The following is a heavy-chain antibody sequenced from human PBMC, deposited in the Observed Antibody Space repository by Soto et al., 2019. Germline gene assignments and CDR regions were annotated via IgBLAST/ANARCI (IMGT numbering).Heavy chain of an antibody. J-gene: IGHJ6*02. D-gene: IGHD2-2*01. V-gene: IGHV4-4*02. CDR3: ARDSKYCSSTSCYAGDYYYYDGMDV. Sequence: SENLSLTCAVSGGSISSSNWWSWVRQPPGKGLEWIGEIYHSGRTNYNPSLKSRVTISVDKSKNQFSLKLSSVTAADTAVYYCARDSKYCSSTSCYAGDYYYYDGMDVWGQGTTVT. CDR1: GGSISSSNW. CDR2: IYHSGRT.